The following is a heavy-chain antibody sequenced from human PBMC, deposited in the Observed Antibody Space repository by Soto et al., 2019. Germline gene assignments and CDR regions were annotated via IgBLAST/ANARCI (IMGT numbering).Heavy chain of an antibody. CDR1: GGTFSSYA. D-gene: IGHD3-22*01. CDR3: ARDYYHSPLSMDV. Sequence: SVKVSCKACGGTFSSYASSWVRQAPGQGLEWMGGIIPIFGTANYAQKFQGRVTMTADESTITAYLELSSLKHDDTAVYYCARDYYHSPLSMDVWGQGTKVTVS. CDR2: IIPIFGTA. J-gene: IGHJ6*02. V-gene: IGHV1-69*13.